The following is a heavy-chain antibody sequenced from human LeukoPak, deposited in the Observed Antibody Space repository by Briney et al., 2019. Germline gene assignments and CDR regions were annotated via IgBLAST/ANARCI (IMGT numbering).Heavy chain of an antibody. CDR1: GFTFDDYA. CDR3: AKGTGMDMEYYFDY. CDR2: ISWNSGSI. Sequence: GGSLRLSCAASGFTFDDYAMHWVRQAPGKGLEWVSGISWNSGSIGYAESVKGRFTISRDNAKNSLYLQMNSLRAEDTALYYCAKGTGMDMEYYFDYWGQGTLVTVSS. D-gene: IGHD2-2*03. V-gene: IGHV3-9*01. J-gene: IGHJ4*02.